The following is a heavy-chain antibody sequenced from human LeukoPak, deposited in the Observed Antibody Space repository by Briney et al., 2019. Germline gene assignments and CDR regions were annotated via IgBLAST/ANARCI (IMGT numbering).Heavy chain of an antibody. V-gene: IGHV3-73*01. CDR3: TYASATLAGSDYYFFGMDV. CDR1: GFISGSA. D-gene: IGHD3-10*01. CDR2: IRSRADSYAT. J-gene: IGHJ6*02. Sequence: GGSLRLSCAASGFISGSAIHWVRQASGKGLEWVGRIRSRADSYATAYAASVKGRFTISRDDSKNTAYLQINSLKTEDTAVYFCTYASATLAGSDYYFFGMDVWGQGTTVTVSS.